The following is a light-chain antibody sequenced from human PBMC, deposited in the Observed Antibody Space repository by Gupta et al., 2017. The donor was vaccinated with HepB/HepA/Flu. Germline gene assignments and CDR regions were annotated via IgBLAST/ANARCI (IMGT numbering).Light chain of an antibody. Sequence: LLTQSPGTLSLSPVIRATLSCRSGEILATRSIAWYKQKPGQAPRLLIYEASTRAPGIPDRVTGSGSGTEFTLTIDRLEPEDFAIYYCQQYGWTPLTFGHGTKVEIK. V-gene: IGKV3-20*01. J-gene: IGKJ3*01. CDR2: EAS. CDR3: QQYGWTPLT. CDR1: EILATRS.